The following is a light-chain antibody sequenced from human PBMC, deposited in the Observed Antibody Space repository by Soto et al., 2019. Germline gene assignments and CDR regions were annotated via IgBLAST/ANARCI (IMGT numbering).Light chain of an antibody. J-gene: IGLJ2*01. V-gene: IGLV1-40*01. CDR1: SSNIGAGYV. CDR2: GNT. CDR3: RSYDSSLSGVV. Sequence: QSVLTQPPSVSRAPGRRVTISCTGGSSNIGAGYVVHWYQQLPGTAPKLLIYGNTNRPSGVPDRFFGSKSGTSASLAIAGLQAEDEADYYCRSYDSSLSGVVFGGGTKLTVL.